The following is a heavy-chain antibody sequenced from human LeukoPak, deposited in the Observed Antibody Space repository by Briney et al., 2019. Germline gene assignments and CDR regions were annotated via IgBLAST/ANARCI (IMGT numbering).Heavy chain of an antibody. CDR2: ISSSVSTI. J-gene: IGHJ4*02. Sequence: GGSLRLSCAASGFTFSSYEMNWVRQAPGKGLEWVSYISSSVSTIYYADSVKGRFTISRDNAKNSLYLQMNSLRAEDTAVYYCARDGSMVRDLRYWGQGTLVTVSS. D-gene: IGHD3-10*01. V-gene: IGHV3-48*03. CDR1: GFTFSSYE. CDR3: ARDGSMVRDLRY.